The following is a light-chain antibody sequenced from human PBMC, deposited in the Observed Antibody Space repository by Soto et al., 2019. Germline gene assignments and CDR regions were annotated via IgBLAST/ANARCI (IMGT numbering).Light chain of an antibody. Sequence: IQVTQSPSSLSATVGDRVTITCRASQGIRNDLSWYQQKPGKAPKRLIYAASSLHSGVPSRFSGSASGTEFTLTISSLQPDDFATYYGQQYYHYWTFAQRTKVDI. J-gene: IGKJ1*01. CDR1: QGIRND. CDR2: AAS. CDR3: QQYYHYWT. V-gene: IGKV1-17*01.